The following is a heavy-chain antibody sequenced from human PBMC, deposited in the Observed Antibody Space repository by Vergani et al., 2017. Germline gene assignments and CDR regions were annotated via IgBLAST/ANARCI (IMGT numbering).Heavy chain of an antibody. Sequence: QVQLVESGGGVVQPGGSLRLSCAASGFTFSSYGMHWVRQAPGKGLEWVAFIRYDGSNKYYADSVKGRFTISRDNSKKTLYLQMNSLRAEDTAVYYCAKDRRIAVAGPSKDYYYYGMDVWGQGTTVTVSS. V-gene: IGHV3-30*02. CDR2: IRYDGSNK. CDR1: GFTFSSYG. J-gene: IGHJ6*02. D-gene: IGHD6-19*01. CDR3: AKDRRIAVAGPSKDYYYYGMDV.